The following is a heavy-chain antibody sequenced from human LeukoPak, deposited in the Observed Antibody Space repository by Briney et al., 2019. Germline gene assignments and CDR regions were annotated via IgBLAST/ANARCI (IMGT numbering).Heavy chain of an antibody. CDR2: IIPIFGTA. Sequence: ASVNVSCKASGYTFTSYYMHWVRQAPGQGLEWMGGIIPIFGTANYAQKLQGRVTITADESTSTAYMELSSLRSEDTAVYYCARSPKPYCSSTSCYSWFDPWGQGTLVTVSS. J-gene: IGHJ5*02. CDR1: GYTFTSYY. V-gene: IGHV1-69*13. D-gene: IGHD2-2*01. CDR3: ARSPKPYCSSTSCYSWFDP.